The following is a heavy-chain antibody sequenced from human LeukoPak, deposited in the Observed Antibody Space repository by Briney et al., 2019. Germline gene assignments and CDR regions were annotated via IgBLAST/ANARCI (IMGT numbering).Heavy chain of an antibody. CDR1: GYTFTSYY. CDR2: INPSGGST. Sequence: ASVKVSCKASGYTFTSYYMHWVRQAPGQGLEWMGIINPSGGSTSYAQKFQGRVTMTRDTSTSTVYMELSSLRSEDTAVYYCAREVPLYYGSSGYYSFDYWGQGTLVTVSS. V-gene: IGHV1-46*01. D-gene: IGHD3-22*01. J-gene: IGHJ4*02. CDR3: AREVPLYYGSSGYYSFDY.